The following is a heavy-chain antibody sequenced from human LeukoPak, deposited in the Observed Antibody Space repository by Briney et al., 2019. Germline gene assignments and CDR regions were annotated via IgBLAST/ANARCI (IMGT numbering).Heavy chain of an antibody. Sequence: GGSLRLSCAASGFSFRAYWMTWVRQAPGTGLEWVAIIKEDGSETYSMDSVKGRFTISRDNAKNSLYLQMNSLRGDDTAVYYCARVIWRQLAPFDYWGQGALVTVSS. CDR1: GFSFRAYW. J-gene: IGHJ4*02. V-gene: IGHV3-7*03. CDR3: ARVIWRQLAPFDY. CDR2: IKEDGSET. D-gene: IGHD6-13*01.